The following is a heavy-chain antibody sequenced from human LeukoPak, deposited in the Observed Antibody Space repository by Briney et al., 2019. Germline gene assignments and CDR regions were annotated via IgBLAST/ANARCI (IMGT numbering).Heavy chain of an antibody. Sequence: PSETLSLTCTVSGGSISSSSYYWGWIRQPPGKGLEWIGSIYYSGSTYYNPSLKSRVTISVDTSKNRFSLKLSSVTAADTAVYYCARGAAGGSYYYYCYMDVWGKGTTVTVSS. CDR2: IYYSGST. CDR3: ARGAAGGSYYYYCYMDV. CDR1: GGSISSSSYY. V-gene: IGHV4-39*07. J-gene: IGHJ6*03. D-gene: IGHD2-15*01.